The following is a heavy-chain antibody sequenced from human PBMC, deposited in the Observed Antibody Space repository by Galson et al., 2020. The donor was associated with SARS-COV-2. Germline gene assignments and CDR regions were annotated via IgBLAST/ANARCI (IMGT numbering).Heavy chain of an antibody. V-gene: IGHV4-34*01. Sequence: SETMSLTCAVYGGSSSTYSCTCIRQPQGGVLQWIGEITVGGNHNSSPTLTTQVHLSVANSRTQFSLNLKSVTPADPALYVCPRVRRGVVPAPVLGLGPFYSYYYMDVWGKGTTVTVSS. CDR2: ITVGGNH. CDR3: PRVRRGVVPAPVLGLGPFYSYYYMDV. J-gene: IGHJ6*03. D-gene: IGHD3-10*01. CDR1: GGSSSTYS.